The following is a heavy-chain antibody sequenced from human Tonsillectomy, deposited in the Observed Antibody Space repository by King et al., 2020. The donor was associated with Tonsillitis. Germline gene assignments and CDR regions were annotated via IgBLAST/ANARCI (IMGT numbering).Heavy chain of an antibody. V-gene: IGHV1-18*04. D-gene: IGHD1-26*01. CDR1: GYTFTSYG. J-gene: IGHJ4*02. CDR2: ISVYHGNT. CDR3: AREFIAKWERGD. Sequence: VQLVPSGAEVKKPGASVKVSCKASGYTFTSYGITWVRQAPGQGLEWMGWISVYHGNTDYAQKLQGRVSMTTDTSTNTAYMELRSLTSDDTAVYYCAREFIAKWERGDWGQGTLVTGSS.